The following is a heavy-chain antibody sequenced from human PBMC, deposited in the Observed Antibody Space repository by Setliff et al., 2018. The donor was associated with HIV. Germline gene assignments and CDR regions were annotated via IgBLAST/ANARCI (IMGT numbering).Heavy chain of an antibody. D-gene: IGHD3-22*01. V-gene: IGHV3-73*01. CDR1: GFTFSGSP. CDR3: TRPQYFYDISGSDY. CDR2: IKTRADNYAT. Sequence: LRLSCAASGFTFSGSPIHWVRQASGKGLEWLGRIKTRADNYATAYAASVKGRFTISRDDSMNTAYLQMNSLKIEDTAVYYCTRPQYFYDISGSDYWGQGTLVTVSS. J-gene: IGHJ4*02.